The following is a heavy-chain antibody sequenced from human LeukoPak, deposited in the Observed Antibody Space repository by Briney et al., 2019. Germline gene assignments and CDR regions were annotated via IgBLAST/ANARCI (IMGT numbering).Heavy chain of an antibody. D-gene: IGHD6-6*01. CDR1: GGSISSGDYY. CDR2: IYYSGST. J-gene: IGHJ6*03. CDR3: ARDHSSSSSYYYYYMDV. Sequence: PSETLSLTCTVSGGSISSGDYYWSWIRQPPGKGLEWIGYIYYSGSTYYNPSLKSRVTTSVDTSKNQFSLKLSSVTAADTAVYYCARDHSSSSSYYYYYMDVWGKGTTVTVSS. V-gene: IGHV4-30-4*08.